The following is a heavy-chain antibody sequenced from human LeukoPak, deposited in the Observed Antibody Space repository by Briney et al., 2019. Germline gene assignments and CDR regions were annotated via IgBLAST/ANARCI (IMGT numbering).Heavy chain of an antibody. CDR1: GFTFSRYW. CDR2: INSDGRST. Sequence: GGSLRLSCAACGFTFSRYWMQWVRQAPGKGLVWVSRINSDGRSTIYADYVKGRFTISRDNAKNTLYLQMNSLRAEDTAVYYCAREPQSLDNWFDPWGQGTLVTVSS. CDR3: AREPQSLDNWFDP. V-gene: IGHV3-74*01. J-gene: IGHJ5*02.